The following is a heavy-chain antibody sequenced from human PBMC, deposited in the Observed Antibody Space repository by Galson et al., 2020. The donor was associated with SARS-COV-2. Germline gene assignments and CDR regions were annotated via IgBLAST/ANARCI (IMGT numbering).Heavy chain of an antibody. D-gene: IGHD5-12*01. CDR3: ERESHSGYDFDP. CDR1: GHTFTSYA. V-gene: IGHV1-3*01. J-gene: IGHJ5*02. CDR2: LNAGNGNT. Sequence: ASVKVSCKASGHTFTSYALHWVRQAPGQRLEWMGWLNAGNGNTKYSQKFQGRVTITRDTSASAAYMELSSLRSEDTAVYYCERESHSGYDFDPWGQGTLVTVSS.